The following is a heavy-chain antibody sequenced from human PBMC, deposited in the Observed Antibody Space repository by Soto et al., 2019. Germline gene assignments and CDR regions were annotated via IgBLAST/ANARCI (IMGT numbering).Heavy chain of an antibody. CDR2: SKNKADSYTT. CDR3: TVWGSGNDFGAA. CDR1: GFTFSDHS. Sequence: EVQLVESGGGLFRPGGSLRLSCAASGFTFSDHSMDWFGQAQGKGLEWVGRSKNKADSYTTEYAASVKGRFTISRDGSKNSLFLQMNSLKTEDTAVYYCTVWGSGNDFGAAWGQGILVTVSS. V-gene: IGHV3-72*01. J-gene: IGHJ4*02. D-gene: IGHD3-10*01.